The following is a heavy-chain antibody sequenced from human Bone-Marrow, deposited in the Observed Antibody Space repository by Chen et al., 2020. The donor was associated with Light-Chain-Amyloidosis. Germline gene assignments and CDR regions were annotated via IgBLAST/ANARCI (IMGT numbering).Heavy chain of an antibody. Sequence: EVQLVESGGGLVQPGGSLTLSCAASGFTFTDYWVYWVRQAPGKGLVWVSRIDNDGSLAGYADSVKDRFSISRDNAKDTVYLQMSRLRADDTAVYYCAREPISDLPASGTDVWGQGTTVTVSS. CDR1: GFTFTDYW. V-gene: IGHV3-74*01. J-gene: IGHJ6*02. CDR3: AREPISDLPASGTDV. CDR2: IDNDGSLA.